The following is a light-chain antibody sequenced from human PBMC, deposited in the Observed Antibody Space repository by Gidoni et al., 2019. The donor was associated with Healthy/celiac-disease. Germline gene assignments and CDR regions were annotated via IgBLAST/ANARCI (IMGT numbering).Light chain of an antibody. J-gene: IGKJ3*01. CDR2: AAS. Sequence: DIQMTQSPSSLSASVGDRVTITCRASQSISSYLNWYQQKPGKAPKRLIYAASSLQSGVPSRFSGSGSGTDFTLTISSLQPEDFATYYCQQSYSTRFTFXPXTKVDIK. CDR1: QSISSY. CDR3: QQSYSTRFT. V-gene: IGKV1-39*01.